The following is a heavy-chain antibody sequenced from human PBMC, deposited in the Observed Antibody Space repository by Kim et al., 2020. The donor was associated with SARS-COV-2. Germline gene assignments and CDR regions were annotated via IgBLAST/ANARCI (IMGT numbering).Heavy chain of an antibody. J-gene: IGHJ5*02. CDR3: ARGAIVGVDP. D-gene: IGHD3-22*01. V-gene: IGHV4-61*02. CDR2: ST. Sequence: STNYNPPLKGRVTISIDTPKNQCSLNLSSVTAADTAVYYCARGAIVGVDPWGQGTLVTVSS.